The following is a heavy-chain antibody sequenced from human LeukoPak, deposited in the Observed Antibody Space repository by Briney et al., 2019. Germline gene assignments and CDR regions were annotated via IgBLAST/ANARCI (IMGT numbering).Heavy chain of an antibody. J-gene: IGHJ4*02. CDR3: AGERGEEYSSGWYKRNYFDN. CDR2: IYYSGST. V-gene: IGHV4-59*01. CDR1: GGSISGYY. Sequence: SETLSLTCTVSGGSISGYYWSWIRQPPGKGLEWIGYIYYSGSTNYNPSLKSRVTISLDTSKSQFSLKLTSMTAADTAVYYCAGERGEEYSSGWYKRNYFDNWGQGIRVTVSS. D-gene: IGHD6-19*01.